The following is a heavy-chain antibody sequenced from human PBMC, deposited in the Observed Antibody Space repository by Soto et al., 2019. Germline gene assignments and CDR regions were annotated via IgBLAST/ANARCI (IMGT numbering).Heavy chain of an antibody. CDR2: TYYRSKWYY. Sequence: SQTLSLTCAITGDSVSSNSAGWSWVRQSPSRGLEWLGRTYYRSKWYYEYAVSVRGRITINPDTSKNQYSLQLNSATPEDTAVYLCARGEQYSGRIFDYWGQGTMVTVYS. V-gene: IGHV6-1*01. CDR1: GDSVSSNSAG. D-gene: IGHD1-26*01. CDR3: ARGEQYSGRIFDY. J-gene: IGHJ4*01.